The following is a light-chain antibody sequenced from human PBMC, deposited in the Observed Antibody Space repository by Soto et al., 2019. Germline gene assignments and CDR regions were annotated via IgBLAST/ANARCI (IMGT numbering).Light chain of an antibody. V-gene: IGLV2-18*02. CDR3: SSFTTSSTYV. CDR2: DVS. Sequence: QSALTQPPSVSGSPGQSVTISCTGTSSDVGAYNRVSWYQQPSGAAPKLMICDVSNRPSGVPERFSGSKSGNTASLTIFGLQAEDEADYYCSSFTTSSTYVFGTGTRSPS. CDR1: SSDVGAYNR. J-gene: IGLJ1*01.